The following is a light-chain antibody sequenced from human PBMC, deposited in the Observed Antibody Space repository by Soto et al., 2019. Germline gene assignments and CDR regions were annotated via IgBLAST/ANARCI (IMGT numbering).Light chain of an antibody. CDR3: GTWDTSLNTLV. CDR1: SSNIGNNY. J-gene: IGLJ2*01. V-gene: IGLV1-51*02. CDR2: ENN. Sequence: QSVLTQPPSVSAAPGQKVTVSCSGSSSNIGNNYVFWYQQLPGTAPKLLIYENNKRPSGIPDRFSGSKSGTSATLGITGLQTGDEADYYCGTWDTSLNTLVFGGGTKLTVL.